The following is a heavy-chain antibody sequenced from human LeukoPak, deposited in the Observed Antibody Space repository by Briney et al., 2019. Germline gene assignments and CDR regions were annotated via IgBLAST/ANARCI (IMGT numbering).Heavy chain of an antibody. Sequence: GGSLRLSCAASGFTFSDYYMSWIRQAPGKGLEWVSYISSSSSYTNYADSVKGRFPISRDNAKNSLYLQMNSLRAEDTAVYYCARGGDSSGSIRSAFDIWGQGTMVTVSS. D-gene: IGHD3-22*01. V-gene: IGHV3-11*05. CDR1: GFTFSDYY. CDR3: ARGGDSSGSIRSAFDI. CDR2: ISSSSSYT. J-gene: IGHJ3*02.